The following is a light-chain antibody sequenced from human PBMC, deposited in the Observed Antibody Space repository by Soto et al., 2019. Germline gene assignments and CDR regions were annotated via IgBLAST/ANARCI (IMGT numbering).Light chain of an antibody. CDR2: DVS. CDR1: SSDVGGYNY. V-gene: IGLV2-14*01. Sequence: QSALTQPASVSGSPGQSITISCTGTSSDVGGYNYVSWYQQHPGKAPKLMIYDVSNRPSGVSNRFSGSKSGNTASLTISGLQAQDEADYYCSSYTSSSTVVFRGETKVTVL. CDR3: SSYTSSSTVV. J-gene: IGLJ2*01.